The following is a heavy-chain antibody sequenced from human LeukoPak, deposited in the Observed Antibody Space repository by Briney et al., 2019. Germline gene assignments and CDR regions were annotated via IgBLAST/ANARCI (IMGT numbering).Heavy chain of an antibody. CDR1: GFTFSSYG. Sequence: TGGSLRLSCAASGFTFSSYGMHWVRQAPGKGLEWVAVISYGGSNKYYADSVKGRFTISRDNSKNTLYLQMNSLRAEDTAVYYCAKETPYCSSTSCYAGGYFDYWGQGTLVTVSS. CDR3: AKETPYCSSTSCYAGGYFDY. V-gene: IGHV3-30*18. J-gene: IGHJ4*02. CDR2: ISYGGSNK. D-gene: IGHD2-2*01.